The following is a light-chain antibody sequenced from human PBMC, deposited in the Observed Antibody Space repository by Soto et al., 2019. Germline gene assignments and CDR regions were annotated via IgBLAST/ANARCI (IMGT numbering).Light chain of an antibody. Sequence: EIVLTQSPGTLSLSPGERATLSCRASQSGSSSYLAWYQQNRGQAPRLLIYGASSRAPGIPDRFGGSGSGTDFTLTISRLEPEDFAVYYCQQYGSSRWTFGQGTKVEIK. J-gene: IGKJ1*01. V-gene: IGKV3-20*01. CDR3: QQYGSSRWT. CDR2: GAS. CDR1: QSGSSSY.